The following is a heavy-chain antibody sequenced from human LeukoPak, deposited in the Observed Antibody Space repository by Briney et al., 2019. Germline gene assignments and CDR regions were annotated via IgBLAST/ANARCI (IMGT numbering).Heavy chain of an antibody. CDR2: INRSGST. V-gene: IGHV4-34*01. CDR1: GGSINNYY. J-gene: IGHJ6*03. CDR3: ARGAGYSSGWCVKITHHFYYNYMDV. Sequence: SETLSLTCTVSGGSINNYYWSWIRQPPGKGLEWIGGINRSGSTNYNPSLKSRVTISVDTSKNQFSLKLSSVTAADTAVYYCARGAGYSSGWCVKITHHFYYNYMDVWGKGTTVTVSS. D-gene: IGHD6-19*01.